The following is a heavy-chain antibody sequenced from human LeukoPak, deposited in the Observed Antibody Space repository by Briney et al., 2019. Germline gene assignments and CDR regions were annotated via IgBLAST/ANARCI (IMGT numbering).Heavy chain of an antibody. D-gene: IGHD3-10*01. CDR3: ARGPVRGSRFFAFDI. CDR1: GGSISSYY. CDR2: IYTSGST. V-gene: IGHV4-4*07. Sequence: SETLSLTCTVSGGSISSYYWSWIRQPAGKGLEWIGRIYTSGSTNYNPSLKSRVTISVDTSKNQFSLKLSSVTAADTAVYYCARGPVRGSRFFAFDIWGQGTMVTVSS. J-gene: IGHJ3*02.